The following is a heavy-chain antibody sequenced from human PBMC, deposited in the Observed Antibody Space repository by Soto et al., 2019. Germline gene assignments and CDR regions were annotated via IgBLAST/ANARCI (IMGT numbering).Heavy chain of an antibody. Sequence: PSETLSLTCTVSGRSISSGGYYWSWIRQSPEKGLEWLGYIDPLETPYYHPSFKSRLSLSIDRTCNQCCLSLSSMPAADKAVYYCARGCGYDSFDFWGQGIEVSVSS. J-gene: IGHJ4*02. V-gene: IGHV4-30-2*06. D-gene: IGHD5-12*01. CDR3: ARGCGYDSFDF. CDR2: IDPLETP. CDR1: GRSISSGGYY.